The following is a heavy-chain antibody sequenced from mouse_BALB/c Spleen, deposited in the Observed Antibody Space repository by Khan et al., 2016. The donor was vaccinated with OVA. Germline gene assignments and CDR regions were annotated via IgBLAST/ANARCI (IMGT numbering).Heavy chain of an antibody. CDR3: RRSGWGAFAY. J-gene: IGHJ3*01. CDR1: GYTFTSYY. Sequence: QVQLKQSGAELVKPGASVKLSCKASGYTFTSYYMYWVKQRPGQGLEWIGGINPNNGVSDFNEKFKNKATLTVDKSSSTAYMQLSSLTSEDSAVYCGRRSGWGAFAYWGQGTLVTVSA. CDR2: INPNNGVS. V-gene: IGHV1S81*02. D-gene: IGHD1-1*02.